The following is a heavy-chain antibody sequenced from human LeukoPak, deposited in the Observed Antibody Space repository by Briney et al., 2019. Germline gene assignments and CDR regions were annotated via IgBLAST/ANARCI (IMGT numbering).Heavy chain of an antibody. J-gene: IGHJ4*02. D-gene: IGHD2-15*01. Sequence: GGSLRLSCAASGFTFSSYWMHWVRQAPGKGLVWVSRINSDGFSTSYADSVKGRFTISRDNAKNTLYLQMNSLRAEDTAVYYCARRFCIGGNCYIDYWGQGTLVTVSS. CDR2: INSDGFST. V-gene: IGHV3-74*01. CDR3: ARRFCIGGNCYIDY. CDR1: GFTFSSYW.